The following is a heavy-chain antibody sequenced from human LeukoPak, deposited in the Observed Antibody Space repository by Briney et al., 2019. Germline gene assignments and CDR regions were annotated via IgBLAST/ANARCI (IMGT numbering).Heavy chain of an antibody. CDR2: IYYSGST. J-gene: IGHJ5*02. CDR1: GGFITSSNSH. Sequence: SETPSLTCTVSGGFITSSNSHWGWIRQPPGKGLEWIGSIYYSGSTYYNPSLKSRVTISVDTSKNQFSLKLSSVTAADTAVYYCARSDYDILTGYSRFDPWGQGTLVTVSS. CDR3: ARSDYDILTGYSRFDP. V-gene: IGHV4-39*01. D-gene: IGHD3-9*01.